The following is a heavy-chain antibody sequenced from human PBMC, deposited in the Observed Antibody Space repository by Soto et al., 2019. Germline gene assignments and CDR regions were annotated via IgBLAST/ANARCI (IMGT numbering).Heavy chain of an antibody. J-gene: IGHJ5*02. D-gene: IGHD6-19*01. CDR1: GFTFSSYN. Sequence: EVQLGESGGGWVQPGGSLRLSCSASGFTFSSYNMNWVRQAPGKGLEWVAYIISSSTTKYYADSVKGRFTISRDNAKNSLYLQMNNLRDEDTAVYYCARASSGWQNWFDPWGQGTLVTVSS. CDR2: IISSSTTK. CDR3: ARASSGWQNWFDP. V-gene: IGHV3-48*02.